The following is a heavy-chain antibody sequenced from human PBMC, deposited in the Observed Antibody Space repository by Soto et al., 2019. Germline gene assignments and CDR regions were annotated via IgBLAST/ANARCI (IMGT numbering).Heavy chain of an antibody. J-gene: IGHJ5*02. Sequence: QVQLVESGGGVVQPETSLRLSCATSGFSFSNSGMHWVRQAPGKGLEWVAVISYDGTNKNYADSVKGRFTISRDNSKNTLYLEISRLRPEDTAVYYCAKDRGTGSVGRVNWLDPWGQGTLVTVSS. V-gene: IGHV3-30*18. D-gene: IGHD2-15*01. CDR2: ISYDGTNK. CDR3: AKDRGTGSVGRVNWLDP. CDR1: GFSFSNSG.